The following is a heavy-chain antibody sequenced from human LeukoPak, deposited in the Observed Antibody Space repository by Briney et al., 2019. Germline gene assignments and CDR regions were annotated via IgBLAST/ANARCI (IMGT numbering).Heavy chain of an antibody. CDR2: INPNSGGT. CDR3: ARGPYVPFPNWYFDL. Sequence: GASVKVSCKASEYTFTGYYMHWVRQAPGQGFEWMGWINPNSGGTHYAPKFQGRVTMTRDTSISTAYMELSRLRSDDTAVYYCARGPYVPFPNWYFDLWGRGTLVTVSS. J-gene: IGHJ2*01. CDR1: EYTFTGYY. V-gene: IGHV1-2*02. D-gene: IGHD3-10*02.